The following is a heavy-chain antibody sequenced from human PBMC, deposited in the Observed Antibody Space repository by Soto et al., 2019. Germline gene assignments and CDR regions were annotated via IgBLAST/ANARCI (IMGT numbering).Heavy chain of an antibody. CDR2: IWFDGSNK. CDR1: GFTFSNYG. CDR3: ARDLSCRGGSCYPPHGWFDP. Sequence: GGFLRLSCAASGFTFSNYGMHWVRQAPGKGLDWVAVIWFDGSNKYYADSVKGRFTISRDNSKNTLYLQMNSLRDEDTAVYYCARDLSCRGGSCYPPHGWFDPWGQGTLVTVSS. J-gene: IGHJ5*02. V-gene: IGHV3-33*08. D-gene: IGHD2-15*01.